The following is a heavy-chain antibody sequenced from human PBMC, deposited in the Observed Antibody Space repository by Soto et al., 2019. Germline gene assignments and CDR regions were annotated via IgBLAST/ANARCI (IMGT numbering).Heavy chain of an antibody. CDR1: GFYISSNTFY. Sequence: PSETLVPTSTMSGFYISSNTFYSCWIRQPPGKGLEWAGTIYYSGSTYYNPSLESRVIISVDTSKNQFSLKLSSVTASDAAVYYCATFRGMTTATTERYFDYWGQGTLVTVS. V-gene: IGHV4-39*01. D-gene: IGHD4-17*01. CDR2: IYYSGST. CDR3: ATFRGMTTATTERYFDY. J-gene: IGHJ4*02.